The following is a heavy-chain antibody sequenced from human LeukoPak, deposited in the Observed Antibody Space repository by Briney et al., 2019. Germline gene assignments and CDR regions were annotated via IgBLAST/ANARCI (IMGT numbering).Heavy chain of an antibody. V-gene: IGHV3-30*02. Sequence: GGSLRLSCAASGFTFSSYGMHWVRQAPGKRLEWVAFIRYDGSNKYYADSVRGRFTISRDNSKNTLYLQMNSLRAEDTAVYYCAKGQWLVQNYFDYWGQGTLVTVSS. D-gene: IGHD6-19*01. CDR2: IRYDGSNK. J-gene: IGHJ4*02. CDR3: AKGQWLVQNYFDY. CDR1: GFTFSSYG.